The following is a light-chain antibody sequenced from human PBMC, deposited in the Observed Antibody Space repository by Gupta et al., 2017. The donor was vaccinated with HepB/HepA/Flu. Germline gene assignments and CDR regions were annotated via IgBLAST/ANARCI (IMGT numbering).Light chain of an antibody. CDR1: QSLLHSNGYNY. CDR3: MQALQTPRRFT. Sequence: IVMTQSPLSLPVTPGEPASISCRSSQSLLHSNGYNYLYWYLQKPGQSPQILIDMGSNRASGVPDRVSGSGSGTDFPRKSSRVEAEDVGVNYGMQALQTPRRFTFGPGTKVEIK. V-gene: IGKV2-28*01. CDR2: MGS. J-gene: IGKJ3*01.